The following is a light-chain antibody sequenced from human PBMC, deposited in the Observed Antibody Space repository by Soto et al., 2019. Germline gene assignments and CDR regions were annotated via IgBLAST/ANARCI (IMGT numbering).Light chain of an antibody. CDR3: SSYTSSSTLYV. V-gene: IGLV2-14*01. Sequence: QSALTQPASVSGPPGQSITISCTGTSSDFGGYNYVSWYQQHPGKAPKLMIYDVSNRPSGVSNRFSGSKSGNTASLTISGLQAEDEADYYCSSYTSSSTLYVFGTGTKVTV. J-gene: IGLJ1*01. CDR2: DVS. CDR1: SSDFGGYNY.